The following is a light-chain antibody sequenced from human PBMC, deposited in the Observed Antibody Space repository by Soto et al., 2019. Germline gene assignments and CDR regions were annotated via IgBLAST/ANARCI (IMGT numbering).Light chain of an antibody. CDR3: QQSYSTPRT. CDR2: AAS. CDR1: QSISSY. J-gene: IGKJ1*01. Sequence: DIQMTQSPSSLSASVGDRVTSTCRASQSISSYLNWYQQKPGKAPKLLIYAASNLQSGVPSRFSGSGSGTDFTLTISSLQPEDFATYYCQQSYSTPRTFGQGTKVDI. V-gene: IGKV1-39*01.